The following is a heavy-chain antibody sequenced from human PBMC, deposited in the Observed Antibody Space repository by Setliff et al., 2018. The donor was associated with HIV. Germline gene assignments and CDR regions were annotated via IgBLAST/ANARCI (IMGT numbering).Heavy chain of an antibody. Sequence: SVKVSCKASGGTFSSYAISWVRQAPGQGLEWMGGIIPIFGTANYAQKFQSRVTITADESTSTAYMELSSLRSEDTAVYYCARGDSSGYYYVGGQADAFDIWGQGTMVTVSS. D-gene: IGHD3-22*01. CDR2: IIPIFGTA. V-gene: IGHV1-69*13. CDR1: GGTFSSYA. CDR3: ARGDSSGYYYVGGQADAFDI. J-gene: IGHJ3*02.